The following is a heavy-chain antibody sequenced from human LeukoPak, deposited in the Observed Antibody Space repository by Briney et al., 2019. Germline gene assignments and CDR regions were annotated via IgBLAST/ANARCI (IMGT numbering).Heavy chain of an antibody. CDR1: GGSFSGYY. J-gene: IGHJ3*02. Sequence: XETLSLTCAVYGGSFSGYYWSWIRQPPGKGLEWIGEINHSGSTNYNPSLKSRVTISVDTSKNQFSLKLSSVTAADTAVYYCARGLATHNFWSGYPAKSVGAFDIWGQGTMVTVSS. D-gene: IGHD3-3*01. CDR3: ARGLATHNFWSGYPAKSVGAFDI. V-gene: IGHV4-34*01. CDR2: INHSGST.